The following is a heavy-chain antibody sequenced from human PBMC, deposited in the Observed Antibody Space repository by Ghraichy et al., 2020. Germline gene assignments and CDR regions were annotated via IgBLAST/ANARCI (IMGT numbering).Heavy chain of an antibody. CDR3: AKRKGYESNHYYGLDV. D-gene: IGHD5-12*01. CDR1: GFTFSSYS. Sequence: GGSLRLSCAASGFTFSSYSITWVRQAPGEGLEWVSAIRGAGGNTFYADSVKGRFTISRDNSRNTVYLQMNSLRAEDTAVYYCAKRKGYESNHYYGLDVWGQGTTVTVSS. CDR2: IRGAGGNT. V-gene: IGHV3-23*01. J-gene: IGHJ6*02.